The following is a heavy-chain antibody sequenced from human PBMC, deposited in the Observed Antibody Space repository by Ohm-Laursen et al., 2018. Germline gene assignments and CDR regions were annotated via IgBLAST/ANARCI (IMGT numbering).Heavy chain of an antibody. CDR1: AGSITNYY. D-gene: IGHD1-26*01. Sequence: TLSLTCTVSAGSITNYYWTWVRQPAGKGLEWIGRISSSGNTNYNPSLRSRVTISVDTSKNKISLSLRSVTAADTAIYYCAGNRLGSSFDNWGPGTVVTVSS. J-gene: IGHJ4*02. CDR2: ISSSGNT. V-gene: IGHV4-4*07. CDR3: AGNRLGSSFDN.